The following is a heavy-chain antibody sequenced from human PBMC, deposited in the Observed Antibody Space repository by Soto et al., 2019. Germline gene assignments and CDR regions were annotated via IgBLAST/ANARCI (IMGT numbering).Heavy chain of an antibody. J-gene: IGHJ5*02. CDR2: IIPIFGTA. D-gene: IGHD4-17*01. CDR1: GGTFSSYA. CDR3: ASSDGELTRFDWFDP. V-gene: IGHV1-69*06. Sequence: SVKVSCKASGGTFSSYAISWVRQAPGQGLEWMGGIIPIFGTANYAQKFQGRVTITADKSTSTAYMELSSLRSEDTAVYYCASSDGELTRFDWFDPWGQGTLVTVSS.